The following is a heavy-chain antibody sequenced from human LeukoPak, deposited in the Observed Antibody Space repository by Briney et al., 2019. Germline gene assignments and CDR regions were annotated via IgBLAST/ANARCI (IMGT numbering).Heavy chain of an antibody. Sequence: GASVKVSFKASGYTFTSYGISWVRQAPGQGLEWMGWISAYNGNTNYAQKLQGRVTMTTDTSTSTAYMELRSLRSDDTAVYYCARYYDSSGYYYYDYWARGPLVTVSS. V-gene: IGHV1-18*01. J-gene: IGHJ4*02. D-gene: IGHD3-22*01. CDR2: ISAYNGNT. CDR3: ARYYDSSGYYYYDY. CDR1: GYTFTSYG.